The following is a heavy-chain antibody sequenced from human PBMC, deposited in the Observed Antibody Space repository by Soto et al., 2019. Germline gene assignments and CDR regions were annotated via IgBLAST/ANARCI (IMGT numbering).Heavy chain of an antibody. V-gene: IGHV4-38-2*01. CDR3: ARGTSSSWYFPDY. CDR1: GYSISSGYY. Sequence: SETLSLTCAVSGYSISSGYYWGWIRQPPGKGLEWIGSIYHSGSTYYNQSLKSRVTISVDTSKNQFSLKLSSVTAADTAVYYCARGTSSSWYFPDYWGQGTLVTVS. CDR2: IYHSGST. J-gene: IGHJ4*02. D-gene: IGHD6-13*01.